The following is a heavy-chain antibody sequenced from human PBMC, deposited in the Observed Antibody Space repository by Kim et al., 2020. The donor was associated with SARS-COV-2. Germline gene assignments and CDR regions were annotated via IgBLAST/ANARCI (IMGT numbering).Heavy chain of an antibody. V-gene: IGHV3-30*03. Sequence: GGSLRLSCAASGFNNSSKIRHWVRQAPGKGLEWVALISYEGSTQKYTDSVKGRFTVSRDNSKNTLFLQMNSLRPEDTAVYYCARNLVGDTDLGPWGQGTLVTVSS. J-gene: IGHJ5*02. CDR2: ISYEGSTQ. D-gene: IGHD1-26*01. CDR1: GFNNSSKI. CDR3: ARNLVGDTDLGP.